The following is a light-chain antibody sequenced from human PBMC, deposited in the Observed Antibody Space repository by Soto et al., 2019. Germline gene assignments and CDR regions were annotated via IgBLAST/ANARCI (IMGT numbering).Light chain of an antibody. Sequence: QSALTQPASVSGSPGQSITISCTGTSSDVGGYNLVSWYQQHPGKAPQLMVYEASKRPSGVSNRFSGSKSGNTASLTISGLQAEDEADYFCCSYAGGSSWVFGGGTKLTVL. CDR2: EAS. CDR3: CSYAGGSSWV. V-gene: IGLV2-23*01. CDR1: SSDVGGYNL. J-gene: IGLJ3*02.